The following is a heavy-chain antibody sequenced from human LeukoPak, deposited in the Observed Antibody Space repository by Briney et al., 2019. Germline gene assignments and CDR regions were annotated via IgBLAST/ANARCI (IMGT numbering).Heavy chain of an antibody. J-gene: IGHJ6*03. D-gene: IGHD5-18*01. V-gene: IGHV1-69*05. CDR2: IIPIFGTA. CDR3: ARIGGYSYGYDYYYMDV. Sequence: SVKVSCKXSGGTFSSYAISWVRQAPGQGLEWMGGIIPIFGTANYAQKFQGGVTITTDESTSTAYMELSSLRSEDTAVYYCARIGGYSYGYDYYYMDVWGKGTTVTVSS. CDR1: GGTFSSYA.